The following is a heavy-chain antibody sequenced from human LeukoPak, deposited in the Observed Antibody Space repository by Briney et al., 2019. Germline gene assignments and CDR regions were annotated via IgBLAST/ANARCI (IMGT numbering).Heavy chain of an antibody. Sequence: SDTLPLTCTVSGGSVSGYYWSWLRQPPGKGLECIGYIYYSGTTLYSPYLKSRVTISVDTSENQFSLKLSSVTAADTAVYYCARHAVVPVIRRGFDFWGQGTLVTVSS. CDR2: IYYSGTT. J-gene: IGHJ4*02. CDR3: ARHAVVPVIRRGFDF. CDR1: GGSVSGYY. D-gene: IGHD2-21*02. V-gene: IGHV4-59*08.